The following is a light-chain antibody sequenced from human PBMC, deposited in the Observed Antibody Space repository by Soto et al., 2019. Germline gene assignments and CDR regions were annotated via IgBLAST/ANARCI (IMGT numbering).Light chain of an antibody. Sequence: EIVLTPSPGTLSLFPGERATLSCRSSQSVSSSYLVWYQRNPGQAPRLLIYGASTRATGIPARFSGSWSGTEFNLTISSLQPEDVATYYCQQSYSRPISLCQGTRLEIK. CDR2: GAS. CDR3: QQSYSRPIS. CDR1: QSVSSSY. J-gene: IGKJ5*01. V-gene: IGKV3-20*01.